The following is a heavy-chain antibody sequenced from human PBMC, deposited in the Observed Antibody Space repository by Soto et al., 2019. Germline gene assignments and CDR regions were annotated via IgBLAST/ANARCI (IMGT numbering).Heavy chain of an antibody. Sequence: ASVKLSCKTSGYTFTEYDINWVRQAPGQGLEYMGWVSPENRNAGYAPQFRGRVSMTADTSINTVYLELTTLTYEDTAVYYCEVTTGYWGQGTMVTVSS. J-gene: IGHJ4*02. D-gene: IGHD4-17*01. CDR2: VSPENRNA. V-gene: IGHV1-8*01. CDR1: GYTFTEYD. CDR3: EVTTGY.